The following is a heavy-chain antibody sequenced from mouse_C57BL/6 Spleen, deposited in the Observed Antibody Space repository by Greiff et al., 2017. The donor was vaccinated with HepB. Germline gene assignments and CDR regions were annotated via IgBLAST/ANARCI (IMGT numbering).Heavy chain of an antibody. CDR2: IYPGDGDT. CDR3: AREGSSGDYYAMDY. J-gene: IGHJ4*01. CDR1: GYAFSSYW. D-gene: IGHD3-2*02. V-gene: IGHV1-80*01. Sequence: LQESGAELVKPGASVKISCKASGYAFSSYWMNWVKQRPGKGLEWIGQIYPGDGDTNYNGKFKGKATLTADKSSSTAYMQLSSLTSEDSAVYFCAREGSSGDYYAMDYWGQGTSVTVSS.